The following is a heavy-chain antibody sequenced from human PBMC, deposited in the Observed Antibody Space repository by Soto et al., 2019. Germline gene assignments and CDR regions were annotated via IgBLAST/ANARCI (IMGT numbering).Heavy chain of an antibody. J-gene: IGHJ6*02. Sequence: EVQLVESGGGLVQPGRSLRLSCAASGFTFDDYAMHWVRQAPGKGLEWVSGISWNSGSIGYADSVKGRFTISRDNAKNSLYLQMNSLRAEDTALYYCAKDTFIVATEFYGMDVWGQGTTVTVSS. D-gene: IGHD5-12*01. CDR3: AKDTFIVATEFYGMDV. V-gene: IGHV3-9*01. CDR1: GFTFDDYA. CDR2: ISWNSGSI.